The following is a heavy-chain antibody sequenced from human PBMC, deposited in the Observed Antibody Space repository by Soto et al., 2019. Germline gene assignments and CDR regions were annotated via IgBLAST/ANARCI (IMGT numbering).Heavy chain of an antibody. CDR3: ATGLRTGNYGMDV. D-gene: IGHD3-10*01. J-gene: IGHJ6*02. CDR1: GGTFSNDA. CDR2: IIPIFGTT. Sequence: QEQLVQAGAEVKKPGSSVRISCRASGGTFSNDAVSWVRQAPGQGLQWMGGIIPIFGTTHYAQKFQGRVTITADESTATAYMELRSVTSEDTAVYYCATGLRTGNYGMDVGGQGTAVTVSS. V-gene: IGHV1-69*01.